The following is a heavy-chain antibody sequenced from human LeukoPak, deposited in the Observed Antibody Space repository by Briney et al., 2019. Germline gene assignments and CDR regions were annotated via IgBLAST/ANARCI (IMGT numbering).Heavy chain of an antibody. CDR2: IWYDGSNK. J-gene: IGHJ4*02. D-gene: IGHD1-14*01. CDR1: GFTFSSYG. CDR3: ARDRNRYFDY. V-gene: IGHV3-33*01. Sequence: GGSLRLSCAASGFTFSSYGMHWVRQAPGKGMEWVAVIWYDGSNKYYADSVKGRFTISRDNSKNTLYLQMNSQRAEDTAVYYCARDRNRYFDYWGQGTLVTVSS.